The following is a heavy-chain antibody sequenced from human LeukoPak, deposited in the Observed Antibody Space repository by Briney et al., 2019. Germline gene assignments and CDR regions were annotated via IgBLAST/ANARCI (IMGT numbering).Heavy chain of an antibody. V-gene: IGHV1-8*02. D-gene: IGHD2-2*01. J-gene: IGHJ6*02. CDR2: MNPNSGNT. CDR1: GYTFTIYY. CDR3: ARSVVPAAIYYGMDV. Sequence: ASVEVSCKASGYTFTIYYMHWVRQATGQGLEWMGWMNPNSGNTGYAQKFQGRVTMTRNTSISTAYMELSSLRSEDTAVYYCARSVVPAAIYYGMDVWGQGTTVTVSS.